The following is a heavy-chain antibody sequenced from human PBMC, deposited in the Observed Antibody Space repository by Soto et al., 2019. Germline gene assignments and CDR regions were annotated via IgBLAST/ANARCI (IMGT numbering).Heavy chain of an antibody. CDR1: GYSFTGNS. CDR3: ARDRSGSYDD. CDR2: INPNTGGT. J-gene: IGHJ4*02. Sequence: GASVKVSCKXSGYSFTGNSIHWVRQAPGQGLEWMGLINPNTGGTYFAQKFQGRVTLTTDTSISTAYMELSSLRSDDTAIYYCARDRSGSYDDWGQGTLVTVSS. D-gene: IGHD1-26*01. V-gene: IGHV1-2*02.